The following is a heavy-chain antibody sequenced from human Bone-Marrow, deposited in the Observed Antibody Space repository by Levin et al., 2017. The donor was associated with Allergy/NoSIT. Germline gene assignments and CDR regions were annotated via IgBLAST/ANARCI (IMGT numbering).Heavy chain of an antibody. Sequence: PGESLKISCKSYGGTFNTYAISWVRQAPGQGLEWMGGIIVIFGTTKYAQKFQGRITITADESTSTAYMELSSLTSEDTAVYYCARDQHTALVNWLDPWGQGTLVTVSS. J-gene: IGHJ5*02. D-gene: IGHD5-18*01. CDR1: GGTFNTYA. V-gene: IGHV1-69*01. CDR2: IIVIFGTT. CDR3: ARDQHTALVNWLDP.